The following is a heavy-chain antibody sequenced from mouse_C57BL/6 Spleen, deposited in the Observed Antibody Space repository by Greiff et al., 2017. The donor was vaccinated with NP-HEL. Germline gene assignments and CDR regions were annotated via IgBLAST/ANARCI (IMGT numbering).Heavy chain of an antibody. CDR3: ARAPITTVVEYYFDY. CDR2: IHPNSGST. J-gene: IGHJ2*01. Sequence: VQLQQSGAELVKPGASVKLSCKASGYTFTSYWMHWVKQRPGQGLEWIGMIHPNSGSTNYNEKFKSKATLTVDKSSSTAYMQLSSLTSEDSAVYYCARAPITTVVEYYFDYWGQGTTLTVSS. CDR1: GYTFTSYW. V-gene: IGHV1-64*01. D-gene: IGHD1-1*01.